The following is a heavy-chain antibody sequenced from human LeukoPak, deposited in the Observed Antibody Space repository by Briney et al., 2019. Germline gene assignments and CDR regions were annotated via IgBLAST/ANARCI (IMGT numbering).Heavy chain of an antibody. CDR3: AKDVLDYDSSGGLFDY. V-gene: IGHV3-9*01. CDR1: GFTFSSYE. D-gene: IGHD3-22*01. J-gene: IGHJ4*02. CDR2: ISWNSGSI. Sequence: GGSLRLSCAASGFTFSSYEMNWVRQAPGKGLEWVSGISWNSGSIGYADSVKGRFTISRDNAKNSLYLQMNSLRAEDTALYYCAKDVLDYDSSGGLFDYWGQGTLVTVSS.